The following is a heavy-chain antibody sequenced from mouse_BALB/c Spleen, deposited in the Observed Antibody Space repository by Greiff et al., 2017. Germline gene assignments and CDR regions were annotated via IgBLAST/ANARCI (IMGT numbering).Heavy chain of an antibody. D-gene: IGHD2-4*01. V-gene: IGHV1-87*01. Sequence: VQLQQSGAELARPGASVKLSCKASGYTFTSYWMQWVKQRPGQGLEWIGAIYPGDGDTRYTQKFKGKATLTADKSSSTAYMQLSSLASEDSAVYYCARLGNYDLMDYWGQGTSVTVSS. CDR3: ARLGNYDLMDY. J-gene: IGHJ4*01. CDR1: GYTFTSYW. CDR2: IYPGDGDT.